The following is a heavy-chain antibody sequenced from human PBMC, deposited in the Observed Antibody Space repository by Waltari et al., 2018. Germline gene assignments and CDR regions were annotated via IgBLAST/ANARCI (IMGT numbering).Heavy chain of an antibody. D-gene: IGHD3-22*01. CDR2: INPNSGGT. CDR3: ARGRRVGYYDSSGYYFDY. CDR1: GYTFTGYY. J-gene: IGHJ4*02. Sequence: QVQLVQSGAEVKKPGASVKVTCKASGYTFTGYYMHWVRQCPGPRLEWLGWINPNSGGTNYAQKFQGRVTMTRDTSISTAYMELSRLRSDDTAVYYCARGRRVGYYDSSGYYFDYWGQGTLVTVSS. V-gene: IGHV1-2*02.